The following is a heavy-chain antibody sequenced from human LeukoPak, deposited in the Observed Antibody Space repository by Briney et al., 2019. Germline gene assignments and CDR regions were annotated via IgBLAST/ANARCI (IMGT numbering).Heavy chain of an antibody. CDR3: ARASSSSWYVGPYYYYYYMDV. V-gene: IGHV1-46*01. Sequence: ASVKVSCKASGYTFTSYYMHWVRQAPGQGLEWMGIINPSGGSTSYAQKFQGRVTMTRDMSTSTVYMELSSLRSEDTAVYYCARASSSSWYVGPYYYYYYMDVWGKGTTVTISS. CDR2: INPSGGST. D-gene: IGHD6-13*01. J-gene: IGHJ6*03. CDR1: GYTFTSYY.